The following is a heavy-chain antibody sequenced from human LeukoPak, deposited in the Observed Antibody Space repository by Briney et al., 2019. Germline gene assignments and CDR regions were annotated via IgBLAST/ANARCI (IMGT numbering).Heavy chain of an antibody. CDR2: IRGSGGST. CDR1: GFTFSSYA. J-gene: IGHJ4*02. V-gene: IGHV3-23*01. D-gene: IGHD5-12*01. Sequence: GGSLRLSCSPSGFTFSSYAMSLVRPAPRKGLEWVSGIRGSGGSTYYADSSKGRFTIPRDHSKNMLHLQMNRLTLEDTARFYCAKETGYSGCDYGDYWGQGTLVTVSS. CDR3: AKETGYSGCDYGDY.